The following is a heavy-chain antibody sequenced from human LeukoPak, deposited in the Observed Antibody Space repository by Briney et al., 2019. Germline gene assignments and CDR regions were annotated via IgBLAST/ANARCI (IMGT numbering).Heavy chain of an antibody. CDR3: ASTMVRGVTRYYYYGMDV. J-gene: IGHJ6*02. Sequence: GGSLRLSCAASGFTFSSYAMSWVRQAPGKGLEWVSAISGSGGSTYYADSVKGRFTISRDNSKNTLYLQMNSLRAEDTAVYYCASTMVRGVTRYYYYGMDVWGQGTTVTVSS. CDR2: ISGSGGST. CDR1: GFTFSSYA. V-gene: IGHV3-23*01. D-gene: IGHD3-10*01.